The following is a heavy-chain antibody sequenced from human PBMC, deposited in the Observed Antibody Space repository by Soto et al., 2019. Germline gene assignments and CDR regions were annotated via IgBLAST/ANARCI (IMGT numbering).Heavy chain of an antibody. V-gene: IGHV3-74*01. J-gene: IGHJ4*02. Sequence: GGCMTLSCAPSRPSFSGYWMHWDSQAPGKGLVRDSRINSDGRSTSDADAVKGRFTSSRDNAKNTLYLQINSLRAEDTVVYYSAREYSSSLYFDYWGQGTLVTVSS. CDR2: INSDGRST. D-gene: IGHD6-13*01. CDR3: AREYSSSLYFDY. CDR1: RPSFSGYW.